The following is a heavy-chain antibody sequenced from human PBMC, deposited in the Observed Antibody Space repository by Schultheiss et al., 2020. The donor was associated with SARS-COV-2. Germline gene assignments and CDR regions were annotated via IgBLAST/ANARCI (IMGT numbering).Heavy chain of an antibody. V-gene: IGHV4-34*01. D-gene: IGHD2-15*01. CDR2: INHSGST. Sequence: SETLSLTCAVYGGSFSGYYWSWIRQPPGKGLEWIGEINHSGSTNYNPSLKSRVTISVDTSKNQFSLKLSSVTAADTAVYYCAADQSNGGWGQGTLVTVSS. CDR3: AADQSNGG. CDR1: GGSFSGYY. J-gene: IGHJ4*02.